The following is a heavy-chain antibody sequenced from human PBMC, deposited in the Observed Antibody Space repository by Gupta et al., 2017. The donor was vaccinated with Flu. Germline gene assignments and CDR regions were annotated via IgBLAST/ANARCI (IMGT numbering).Heavy chain of an antibody. CDR3: SRHEEFYFDTSGYRWFDY. Sequence: EVQLVESGGGLVQPGGSLKVSCAASGFTFSVSAMRWVRQASGNGLEWVGRIRSKANNYATAYAASVKGRFTISRDDSKNTAYLQMNSLKTEDTAVYYCSRHEEFYFDTSGYRWFDYWGRGTLVTGTS. CDR2: IRSKANNYAT. J-gene: IGHJ4*02. CDR1: GFTFSVSA. V-gene: IGHV3-73*02. D-gene: IGHD3-22*01.